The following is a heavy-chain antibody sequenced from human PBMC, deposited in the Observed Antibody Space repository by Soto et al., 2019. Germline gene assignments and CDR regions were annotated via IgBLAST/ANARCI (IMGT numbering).Heavy chain of an antibody. D-gene: IGHD6-6*01. J-gene: IGHJ4*02. CDR3: ERFRRSGGDEYSSSFFDY. CDR1: GGSISSGGYY. V-gene: IGHV4-31*02. CDR2: IYYSGST. Sequence: SETLSLTCTVSGGSISSGGYYWSWIRQHPGKGLEWIGYIYYSGSTYYNPSLKSRVTISVDTSKNQFSLKLSSVTAADTAVYYCERFRRSGGDEYSSSFFDYWGQGTQVTVSS.